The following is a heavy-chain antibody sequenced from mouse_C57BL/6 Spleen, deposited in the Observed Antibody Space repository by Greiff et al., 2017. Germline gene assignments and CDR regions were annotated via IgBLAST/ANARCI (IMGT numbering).Heavy chain of an antibody. J-gene: IGHJ1*03. V-gene: IGHV1-52*01. CDR1: GYTFTSYW. CDR3: ARTYSNHWYFDV. D-gene: IGHD2-5*01. CDR2: IDPSDSET. Sequence: QVQLQQPGAELVRPGSSVKLSCKASGYTFTSYWMHWVKQRPIQGLEWIGNIDPSDSETHYNQKFKYKATLTVDKSSSTAYMQLSSLTSADSAVYYCARTYSNHWYFDVWGTGTTVTVSS.